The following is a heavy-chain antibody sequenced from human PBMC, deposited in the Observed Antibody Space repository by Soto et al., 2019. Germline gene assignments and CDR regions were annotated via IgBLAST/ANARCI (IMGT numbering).Heavy chain of an antibody. CDR1: GFTFSNYG. J-gene: IGHJ4*02. V-gene: IGHV3-30*18. D-gene: IGHD3-9*01. Sequence: PGGSLRLSCAASGFTFSNYGMHWVRQAPGKGLEWVSSSSYDGSKKYYADSVKGRFTISRDNSKNALYLQMNSLRAEDTAVYYCAKDGSLDWLFGYVDCWGQGTLVTVSS. CDR3: AKDGSLDWLFGYVDC. CDR2: SSYDGSKK.